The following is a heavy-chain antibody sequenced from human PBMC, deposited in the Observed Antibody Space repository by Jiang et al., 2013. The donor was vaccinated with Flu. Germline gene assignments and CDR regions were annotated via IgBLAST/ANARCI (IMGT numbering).Heavy chain of an antibody. CDR3: AHRREQPLVVPFDY. CDR2: IYWDGDK. V-gene: IGHV2-5*02. CDR1: GFSLSTSGVG. D-gene: IGHD1/OR15-1a*01. J-gene: IGHJ4*02. Sequence: KPTQTLTLTCTFSGFSLSTSGVGVGWIRQPPGKALEWLALIYWDGDKRYSPSLKSRLTITKDISRNQVVLTMTNMDPVDTATYYCAHRREQPLVVPFDYWGQGTLVTVSS.